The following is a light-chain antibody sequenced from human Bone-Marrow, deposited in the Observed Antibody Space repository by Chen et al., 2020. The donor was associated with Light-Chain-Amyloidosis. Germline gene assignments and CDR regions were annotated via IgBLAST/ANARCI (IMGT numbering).Light chain of an antibody. Sequence: SYVLTHAPPVSVAPGQPARNTCGGDDIETESVHWYQQKPGQAPVLVVEDDSDRPSGIPERFSGSNSGNTATLTISRVEAGDEADYYCQVWDSLSDQVVFGGGTKLTVL. CDR2: DDS. CDR1: DIETES. CDR3: QVWDSLSDQVV. V-gene: IGLV3-21*02. J-gene: IGLJ2*01.